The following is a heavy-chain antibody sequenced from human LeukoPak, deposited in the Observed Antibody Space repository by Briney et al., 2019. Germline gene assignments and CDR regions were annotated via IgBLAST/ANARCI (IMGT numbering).Heavy chain of an antibody. CDR1: GYTFTGYY. CDR3: AREGVAAAGTGDFDY. J-gene: IGHJ4*02. CDR2: INPNSGGT. D-gene: IGHD6-13*01. Sequence: ASVKVSCKASGYTFTGYYMHWVRQAPGQGLEWMGWINPNSGGTNYAQKFQGRVTMTRDTSISTAYMELSRLRSDDTAVYYCAREGVAAAGTGDFDYWGQGTLVTVSP. V-gene: IGHV1-2*02.